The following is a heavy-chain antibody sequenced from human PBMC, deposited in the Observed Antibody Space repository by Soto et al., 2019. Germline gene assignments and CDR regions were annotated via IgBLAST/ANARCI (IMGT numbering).Heavy chain of an antibody. V-gene: IGHV3-23*01. CDR2: IGGGNTDR. Sequence: DVQLLESGGGLVQPGGSLTLSCAASRFIFSDYAMNWVRQAPGKGLERGSSIGGGNTDRYYADSVKGRFIISRDNSKNTMYLQMNSLRDDDTAVYYCAKDAVSYNGKWDWFDSWGQGTLVTVSS. D-gene: IGHD1-26*01. CDR3: AKDAVSYNGKWDWFDS. CDR1: RFIFSDYA. J-gene: IGHJ5*01.